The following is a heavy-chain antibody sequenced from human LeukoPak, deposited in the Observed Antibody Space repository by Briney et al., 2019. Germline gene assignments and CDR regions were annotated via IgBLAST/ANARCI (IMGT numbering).Heavy chain of an antibody. V-gene: IGHV1-2*02. CDR2: INPNSGGT. J-gene: IGHJ5*02. D-gene: IGHD3-10*01. Sequence: ASVKVSCKAPGYTFTGYYMHWVRQAPGQGLEWMGWINPNSGGTNYAQKFQGRVTMTRDTSINTAFMELSRLRSDDTAVYYCARDLYYGSGSYPFDPWGQGTLVTVSS. CDR1: GYTFTGYY. CDR3: ARDLYYGSGSYPFDP.